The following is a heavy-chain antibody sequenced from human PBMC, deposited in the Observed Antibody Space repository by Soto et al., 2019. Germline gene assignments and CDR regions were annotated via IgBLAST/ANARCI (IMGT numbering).Heavy chain of an antibody. V-gene: IGHV3-23*01. J-gene: IGHJ4*02. CDR1: GFSFRNFA. CDR3: AKEVEENVKEPIPGDC. Sequence: PGGSLRLSCAGSGFSFRNFAMTWVRQAPGKGLEWVSGISGSGRMTYYADSVKGRFTVSRDNSKNTLYLQMKNLRADDTAVYYCAKEVEENVKEPIPGDCWGQGTVVTVSS. CDR2: ISGSGRMT.